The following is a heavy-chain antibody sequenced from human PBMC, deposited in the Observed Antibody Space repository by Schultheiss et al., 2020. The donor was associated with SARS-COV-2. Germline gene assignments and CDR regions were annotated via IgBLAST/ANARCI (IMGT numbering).Heavy chain of an antibody. Sequence: SETLSLTCTVSGGSISSGGYYWSWIRQPPGKGLEWIGYIYYSGSTNYNPSLKSRVTISVDTSKNQFSLKLSSVTAADTAVYYCARNGGGQQLVANFDYWGQGTLVTVSS. CDR3: ARNGGGQQLVANFDY. D-gene: IGHD6-13*01. J-gene: IGHJ4*02. CDR1: GGSISSGGYY. V-gene: IGHV4-61*08. CDR2: IYYSGST.